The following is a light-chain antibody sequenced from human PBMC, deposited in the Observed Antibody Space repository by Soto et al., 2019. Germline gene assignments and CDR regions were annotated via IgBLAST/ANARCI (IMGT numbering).Light chain of an antibody. CDR2: EVS. V-gene: IGLV2-8*01. J-gene: IGLJ1*01. CDR1: SSDVGGYKY. Sequence: QSALTQPPSASGSPGQPVTISCTGTSSDVGGYKYVSWYQQHPGKAPKLMIYEVSKRPSGVPDRFSGSKSGNTASLTVSGLQAEDEADYYCSSYAGSSNWGVFGTGTKVTVL. CDR3: SSYAGSSNWGV.